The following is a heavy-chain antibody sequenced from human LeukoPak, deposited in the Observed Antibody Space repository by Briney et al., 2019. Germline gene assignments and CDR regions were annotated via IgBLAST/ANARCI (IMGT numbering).Heavy chain of an antibody. Sequence: GGSLRLSCAASGFTVSSNYMSWVRQAPGKGLEWVSVIYSGGSTYYADSVKGRFTISRDNSKNTLFLQMNSLRAEDTAVYYCARLNYYDSSGYDYWGQGTLVTVSS. D-gene: IGHD3-22*01. CDR2: IYSGGST. V-gene: IGHV3-53*01. CDR1: GFTVSSNY. J-gene: IGHJ4*02. CDR3: ARLNYYDSSGYDY.